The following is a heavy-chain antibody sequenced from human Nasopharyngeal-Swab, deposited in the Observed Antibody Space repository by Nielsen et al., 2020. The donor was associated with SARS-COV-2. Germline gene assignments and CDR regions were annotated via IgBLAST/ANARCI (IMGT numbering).Heavy chain of an antibody. Sequence: GESLKISCAASGFTFSSYEMNWVRQAPGKGLEWVSYISSSGSTIYYADSVKGRFTISRDNAKNSPYLQMNSLRAEDTAVYYCASRDCSSTSCFVGLVAGYYYGMDVWGQGTTVTVSS. J-gene: IGHJ6*02. D-gene: IGHD2-2*01. CDR2: ISSSGSTI. CDR3: ASRDCSSTSCFVGLVAGYYYGMDV. V-gene: IGHV3-48*03. CDR1: GFTFSSYE.